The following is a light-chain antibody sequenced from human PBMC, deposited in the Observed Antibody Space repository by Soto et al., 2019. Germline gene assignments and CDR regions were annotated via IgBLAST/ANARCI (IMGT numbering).Light chain of an antibody. V-gene: IGLV2-14*01. J-gene: IGLJ1*01. CDR2: DVS. CDR1: SSDDGGYNY. CDR3: LSYTSSSSRPYG. Sequence: QSALTQPASVCASPGQSFNLSCTGTSSDDGGYNYVSWYQQHPGRAPKLMIYDVSNRPSGVSNRSCCSVSGNQASPTTPGLQPEDESEYYCLSYTSSSSRPYGFGTVTKVTGL.